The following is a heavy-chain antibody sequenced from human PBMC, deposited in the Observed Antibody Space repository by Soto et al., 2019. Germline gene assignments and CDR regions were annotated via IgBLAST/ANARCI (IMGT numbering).Heavy chain of an antibody. CDR1: GYSFTTYW. J-gene: IGHJ4*02. Sequence: GESLKISCEGSGYSFTTYWIGWVRRKPGKGLEWMGIIYPGDSETRYSPTFQGQVTISADKSISTAFLQWSSLRASDTAMYYCARLYYYDSSGYYTSPFDYWGQGTLVTVSS. V-gene: IGHV5-51*01. CDR2: IYPGDSET. CDR3: ARLYYYDSSGYYTSPFDY. D-gene: IGHD3-22*01.